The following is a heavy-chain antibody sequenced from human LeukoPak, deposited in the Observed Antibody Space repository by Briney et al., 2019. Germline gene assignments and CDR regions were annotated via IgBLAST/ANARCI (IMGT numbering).Heavy chain of an antibody. D-gene: IGHD3-22*01. J-gene: IGHJ4*02. V-gene: IGHV3-66*01. CDR1: GFTVSSKY. CDR2: IYSGGST. Sequence: PGGSLRLSCAASGFTVSSKYMSWVRQAPGKGLEWVSVIYSGGSTYYADSVKGRFTISRDNSKNTVYLQMNSLRAEDTAVYYCARATYGSSGYYTFDYWGQGTLVTVSS. CDR3: ARATYGSSGYYTFDY.